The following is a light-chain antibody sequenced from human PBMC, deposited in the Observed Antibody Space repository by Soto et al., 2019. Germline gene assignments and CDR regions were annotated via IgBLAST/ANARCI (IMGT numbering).Light chain of an antibody. CDR1: QSVLYSSNNKNY. Sequence: DSLMTQSPDSLAVSRGERATINCKSSQSVLYSSNNKNYLAWYQQKPGQPPKLLIYWASTRESGVPDRFSGSGSGTDFTLTISSLQAEDVAVYYCQQYYSTRTFGQGTKVDI. J-gene: IGKJ1*01. CDR2: WAS. CDR3: QQYYSTRT. V-gene: IGKV4-1*01.